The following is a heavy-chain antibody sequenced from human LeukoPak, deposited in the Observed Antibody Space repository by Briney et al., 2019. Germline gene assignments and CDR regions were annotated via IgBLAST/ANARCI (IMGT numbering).Heavy chain of an antibody. CDR3: AGVYYYVFPGI. J-gene: IGHJ3*02. CDR1: GGSISSYY. V-gene: IGHV4-59*12. Sequence: PSETLSLTCTVSGGSISSYYWSWIRQPPGKGLEWIGYIYYSGSTNYNPSLKSRVTISVDTSKNQFSLKLSSVTAADTAVYYCAGVYYYVFPGIWGQGTMVTVSS. D-gene: IGHD3-10*02. CDR2: IYYSGST.